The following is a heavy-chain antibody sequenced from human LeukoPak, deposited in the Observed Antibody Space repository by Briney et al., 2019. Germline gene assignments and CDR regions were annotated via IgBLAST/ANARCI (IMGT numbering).Heavy chain of an antibody. V-gene: IGHV1-2*02. CDR1: GYTFTGYY. Sequence: GASVKVSCKASGYTFTGYYMHGVRQAPGQGLEWMGWINPNSGGTNYAQKFQGRVTMTRDTSISTAYMELSRLRSDDTAVYYCASTPDTSGGPYYFDYWGQGTLVTVSS. CDR2: INPNSGGT. CDR3: ASTPDTSGGPYYFDY. J-gene: IGHJ4*02. D-gene: IGHD3-10*01.